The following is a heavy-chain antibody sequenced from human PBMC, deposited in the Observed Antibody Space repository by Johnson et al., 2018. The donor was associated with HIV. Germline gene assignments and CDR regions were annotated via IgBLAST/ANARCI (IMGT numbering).Heavy chain of an antibody. CDR3: TTNFWSGFYPDAFDI. D-gene: IGHD3-3*01. V-gene: IGHV3-15*01. CDR2: IKSKSDGGTT. CDR1: GFTFSNAW. J-gene: IGHJ3*02. Sequence: MSLVESGGGLVKPGGSLRLPCAASGFTFSNAWMTWVRQAPGKGLAWVGRIKSKSDGGTTDYAAPVTGRFSISRDDSETTVYLQMNSLKIEDTAVYYCTTNFWSGFYPDAFDIWGQGTMVTVSS.